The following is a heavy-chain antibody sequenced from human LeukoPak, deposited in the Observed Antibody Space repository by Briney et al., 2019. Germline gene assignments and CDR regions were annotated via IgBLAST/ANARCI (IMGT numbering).Heavy chain of an antibody. D-gene: IGHD3-16*01. J-gene: IGHJ4*02. CDR3: ARVDPYDYVWGSPFDY. CDR1: GYTFTSYG. V-gene: IGHV1-18*01. CDR2: ISAYNGNT. Sequence: ASVKVSCKASGYTFTSYGISWVRQAPGQGLEWMGWISAYNGNTNYAQKLQGRVTMTTDTSTNTAYMELRSLRSDDTAVYYCARVDPYDYVWGSPFDYWGQGTLVTVSS.